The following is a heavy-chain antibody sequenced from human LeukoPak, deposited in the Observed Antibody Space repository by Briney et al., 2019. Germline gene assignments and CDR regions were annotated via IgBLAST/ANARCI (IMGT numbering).Heavy chain of an antibody. D-gene: IGHD6-13*01. CDR2: INSDGSST. CDR1: GFTFSSYW. CDR3: ARGGPIAAAGVYFDY. J-gene: IGHJ4*02. Sequence: GGSLRLSCAAFGFTFSSYWMHWVRQAPGKGLVWVSRINSDGSSTSYADSVKGRFTISRDNAKNTLYLQMNSLRAEDTAVYYCARGGPIAAAGVYFDYWGQGTLVTVSS. V-gene: IGHV3-74*01.